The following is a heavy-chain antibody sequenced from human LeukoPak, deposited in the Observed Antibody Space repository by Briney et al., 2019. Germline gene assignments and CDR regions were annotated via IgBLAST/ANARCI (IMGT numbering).Heavy chain of an antibody. J-gene: IGHJ4*02. Sequence: SGTLSLTCAVSGGSISSSNWWSWVRQSPGKGLEWIGEIHHSGSTNYNPSLKSRITISVDKSKNQFSLKLSSVTAADTAVYYCTTYYYDSSGYYAPDWGQGTLVTVSS. V-gene: IGHV4-4*02. D-gene: IGHD3-22*01. CDR1: GGSISSSNW. CDR3: TTYYYDSSGYYAPD. CDR2: IHHSGST.